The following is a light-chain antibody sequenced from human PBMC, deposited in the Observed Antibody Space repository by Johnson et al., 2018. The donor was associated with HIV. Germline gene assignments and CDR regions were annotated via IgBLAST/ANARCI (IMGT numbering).Light chain of an antibody. J-gene: IGLJ1*01. CDR1: SSNIGSNY. V-gene: IGLV1-51*01. CDR3: GAWDSTLSGVLYV. CDR2: DNY. Sequence: QPPSVSAAPGQKVTISCSGSSSNIGSNYVSWYQHLPGTAPKLLIYDNYKRPSGIPDRFSASKSGTSATLGITGLQTGDEAAYYCGAWDSTLSGVLYVFGTGTKVTVL.